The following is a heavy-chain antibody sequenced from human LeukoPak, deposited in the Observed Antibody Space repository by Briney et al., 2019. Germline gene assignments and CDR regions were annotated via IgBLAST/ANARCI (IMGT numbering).Heavy chain of an antibody. J-gene: IGHJ6*03. CDR1: GYTFTGYY. D-gene: IGHD1-1*01. CDR2: INPNSGGT. Sequence: GASVKVSCKASGYTFTGYYMHWVRQAPGQGLEWMGWINPNSGGTNYAQKFQGRVTMTRDTSISTAYMELSRLRSDDTAVYYCARDGTLTAGYYYYYMDVWGKGTTVTVSS. V-gene: IGHV1-2*02. CDR3: ARDGTLTAGYYYYYMDV.